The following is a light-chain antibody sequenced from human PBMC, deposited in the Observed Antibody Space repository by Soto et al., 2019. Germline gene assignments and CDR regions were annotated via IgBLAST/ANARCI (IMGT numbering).Light chain of an antibody. CDR3: HHYNSYSEA. CDR2: KAS. J-gene: IGKJ1*01. Sequence: DIQMTQSPSTLSGSVGDRVTITCRASQSISTYLNWYQQKPGKAPKLLIYKASTLKSGVPSRFSGSGSGTEFTLTISSLQPDDFATYYCHHYNSYSEAFGQGTKVDIK. V-gene: IGKV1-5*03. CDR1: QSISTY.